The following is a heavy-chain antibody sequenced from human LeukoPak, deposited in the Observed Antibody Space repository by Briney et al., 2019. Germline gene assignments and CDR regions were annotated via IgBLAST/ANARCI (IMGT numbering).Heavy chain of an antibody. J-gene: IGHJ4*02. V-gene: IGHV4-4*07. CDR3: ARGKVVAGTPGQNSWDY. Sequence: SETLSLTCTVSGGSISSYYWNWIRQPAGKGLEWIGRIRTSGDTSYNPSLKSRVTVSVDTSRNQLSLKLSAVTAADTAVYYCARGKVVAGTPGQNSWDYWGQGTLVTVSS. CDR1: GGSISSYY. CDR2: IRTSGDT. D-gene: IGHD6-19*01.